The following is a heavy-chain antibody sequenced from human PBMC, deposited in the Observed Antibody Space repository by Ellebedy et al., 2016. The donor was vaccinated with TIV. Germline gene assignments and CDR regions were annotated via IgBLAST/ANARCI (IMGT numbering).Heavy chain of an antibody. D-gene: IGHD3-10*01. CDR3: AKDVTGGYHINDY. Sequence: GESLKIPCAASGFPFTTYPMHWVRQAPGKGLEWVSSISRDGSSKYYADSVKGRLSISRDNSKNTLYLQIDSLRADDTAVYHCAKDVTGGYHINDYWGQGTLVTVSS. V-gene: IGHV3-30-3*01. J-gene: IGHJ4*02. CDR1: GFPFTTYP. CDR2: ISRDGSSK.